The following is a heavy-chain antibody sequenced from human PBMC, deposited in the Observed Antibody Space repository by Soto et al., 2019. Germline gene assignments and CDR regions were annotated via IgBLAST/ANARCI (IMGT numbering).Heavy chain of an antibody. J-gene: IGHJ3*02. CDR2: VGGDASDT. D-gene: IGHD2-21*01. V-gene: IGHV3-23*01. CDR3: AKDFIPRNSIYDPFDI. Sequence: EVQLLESGGGLVQPGGSLEVSCRASGFNFGNYAMSWVRQAPGKGPEWVSSVGGDASDTHYADSVRGRFTISRDNSKNTLYLHMNSLRAEDTVIYFCAKDFIPRNSIYDPFDIWGQGTTVSVSS. CDR1: GFNFGNYA.